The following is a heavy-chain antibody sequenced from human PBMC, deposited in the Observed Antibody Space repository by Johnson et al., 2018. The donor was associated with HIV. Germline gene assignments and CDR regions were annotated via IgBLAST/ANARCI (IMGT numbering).Heavy chain of an antibody. D-gene: IGHD6-19*01. CDR1: KFTFSTYA. CDR3: ARDREYGLAWGWALDI. Sequence: QVQLVESGGGVVQPGRSLRLSCAASKFTFSTYAMHWVRQAPGKGLEWVAVISYDGSSKYYADSVKGRFTISRDNSKNTLYLQTNSLRAEDTAVYYCARDREYGLAWGWALDIWGQGTMVTVSS. J-gene: IGHJ3*02. CDR2: ISYDGSSK. V-gene: IGHV3-30*04.